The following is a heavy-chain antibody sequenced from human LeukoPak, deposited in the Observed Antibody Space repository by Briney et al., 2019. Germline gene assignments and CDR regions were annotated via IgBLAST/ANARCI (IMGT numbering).Heavy chain of an antibody. D-gene: IGHD6-19*01. Sequence: PGGSLRLSCAASGFTFSTYGMHWVRQAPGKGLEWVAFIRYDGSNKYYADSVKGRFTISRDNSKNTLYLQMNSLRAEDTAVYYCAKVISSGWNYWSSYFDYWGQGTLVTVSS. CDR3: AKVISSGWNYWSSYFDY. J-gene: IGHJ4*02. CDR2: IRYDGSNK. CDR1: GFTFSTYG. V-gene: IGHV3-30*02.